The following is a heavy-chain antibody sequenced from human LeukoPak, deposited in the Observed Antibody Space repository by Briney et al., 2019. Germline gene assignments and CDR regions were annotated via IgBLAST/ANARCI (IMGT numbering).Heavy chain of an antibody. D-gene: IGHD3-16*02. CDR2: ISSSSSTI. Sequence: PGGSLRLSCAASGFTFSSYSMNWVRQAPGKGLEWVSYISSSSSTIYYADSVKGRFTISRDNAKNSLYLQMNSLRAEDTAVYYCARVASNPQHDYVWGSYRPGGMDVWGQGTTVTVSS. CDR1: GFTFSSYS. CDR3: ARVASNPQHDYVWGSYRPGGMDV. V-gene: IGHV3-48*01. J-gene: IGHJ6*02.